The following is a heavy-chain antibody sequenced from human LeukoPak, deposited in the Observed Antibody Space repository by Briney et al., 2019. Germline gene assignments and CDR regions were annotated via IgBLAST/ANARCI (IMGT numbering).Heavy chain of an antibody. J-gene: IGHJ4*02. CDR1: GFTVSSNY. D-gene: IGHD6-19*01. CDR3: ARAPGYSSGPYYFDY. CDR2: IYSGGST. Sequence: PGGSLRLPCAASGFTVSSNYMSWVRQAPGKGLEWVSVIYSGGSTYYADSVKGRFTISRDNSKNTLYLQMNSLRAEDTAVYYCARAPGYSSGPYYFDYWGQGTLVTVSS. V-gene: IGHV3-53*01.